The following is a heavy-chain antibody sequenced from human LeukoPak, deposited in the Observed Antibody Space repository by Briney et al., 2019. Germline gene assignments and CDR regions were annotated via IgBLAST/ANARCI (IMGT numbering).Heavy chain of an antibody. V-gene: IGHV4-30-2*01. CDR3: ARVLPPIYIAVAGDLFDY. Sequence: SETLSLTCAVPGGSISSGGYSWSWLRQPPGKGLEWTGYIYHSSSTYYNPSLKRQVTISVDTSKNQFSLKLSSVTAADTAVYYCARVLPPIYIAVAGDLFDYWGQGTLVTVSS. D-gene: IGHD6-19*01. CDR1: GGSISSGGYS. J-gene: IGHJ4*02. CDR2: IYHSSST.